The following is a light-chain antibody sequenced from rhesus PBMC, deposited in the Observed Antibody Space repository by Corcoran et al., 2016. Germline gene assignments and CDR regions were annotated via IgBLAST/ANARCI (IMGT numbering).Light chain of an antibody. V-gene: IGKV3-10*01. J-gene: IGKJ2*01. CDR1: QSVSSY. CDR3: YQHSSGYS. CDR2: GAS. Sequence: QVLLTQSPATLSLSPGERATLSCRASQSVSSYLAWYQPKPGQAPRLLIYGASSRATGIPDRFSGSGSGTDFTLTISNLEPEDGGVYHCYQHSSGYSFGQGTKVEIK.